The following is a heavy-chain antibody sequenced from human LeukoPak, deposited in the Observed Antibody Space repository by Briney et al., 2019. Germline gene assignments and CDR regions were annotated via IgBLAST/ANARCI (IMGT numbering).Heavy chain of an antibody. CDR3: SRDRWASHLTYYFKDV. CDR2: IRNKAYGGPT. CDR1: GFTFGDYA. J-gene: IGHJ6*03. Sequence: GGSLRLSCTASGFTFGDYAMTWVRQAPGKGLEWVGFIRNKAYGGPTEYAASVQGRFTISRDDSKSIAYLQMSSLKTEDTAVYYCSRDRWASHLTYYFKDVWGKRTTVTVSS. D-gene: IGHD4-23*01. V-gene: IGHV3-49*04.